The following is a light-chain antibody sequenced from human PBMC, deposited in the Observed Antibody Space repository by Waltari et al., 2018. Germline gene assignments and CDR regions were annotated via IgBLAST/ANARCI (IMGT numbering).Light chain of an antibody. CDR3: SSYTGRGTVI. Sequence: QSVLTQPASVSGSPGQPITISCTGTNRDIGSYSYVSWYQQYPGKAPKLIIYDLTARPSGVSTRFSGSKSGNTASLTISGLQADDEADYFCSSYTGRGTVIFGRGTMVTVL. CDR1: NRDIGSYSY. V-gene: IGLV2-14*01. J-gene: IGLJ2*01. CDR2: DLT.